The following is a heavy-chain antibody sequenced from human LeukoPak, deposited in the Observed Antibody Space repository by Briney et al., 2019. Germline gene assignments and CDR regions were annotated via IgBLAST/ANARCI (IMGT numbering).Heavy chain of an antibody. CDR3: ARQGATTLDY. D-gene: IGHD1-26*01. Sequence: GGSLRLSCAVSGFTVSSNYMSWVRQAPGKGLEWVSYISSSGSTIYYADSVKGRFTISRDNAKNSLYLQMNSLRAEDTAVYYCARQGATTLDYWGQGTLVTVSS. CDR1: GFTVSSNY. V-gene: IGHV3-11*04. CDR2: ISSSGSTI. J-gene: IGHJ4*02.